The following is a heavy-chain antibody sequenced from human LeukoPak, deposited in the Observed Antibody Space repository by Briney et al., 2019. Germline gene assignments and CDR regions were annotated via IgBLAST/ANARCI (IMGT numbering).Heavy chain of an antibody. J-gene: IGHJ4*02. V-gene: IGHV4-59*01. CDR1: GGSISSYY. D-gene: IGHD3-22*01. CDR2: IYYSGST. Sequence: SETLSLTCTVSGGSISSYYWSWIRQPPGKGLEWIGYIYYSGSTNYNPSLKSRVTISVDTSKNQFFLKLSSVTAADTAVYYCARFGSSGYYYFDYWGQGTLSPSPQ. CDR3: ARFGSSGYYYFDY.